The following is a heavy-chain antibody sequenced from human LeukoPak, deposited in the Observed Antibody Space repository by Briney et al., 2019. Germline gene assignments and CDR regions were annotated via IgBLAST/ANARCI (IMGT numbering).Heavy chain of an antibody. V-gene: IGHV4-31*03. CDR2: IYYSGST. CDR1: GGSISSGGYY. D-gene: IGHD2-2*01. J-gene: IGHJ6*02. Sequence: PSETLSLTCTVSGGSISSGGYYWSWIRQHPGKGLEWIGYIYYSGSTYYNPSLKSRVTISVDTSKNQFSLKLSSVTAADTAVYYCARALVPAATILFRNYGMDVWGQGTTVTVSS. CDR3: ARALVPAATILFRNYGMDV.